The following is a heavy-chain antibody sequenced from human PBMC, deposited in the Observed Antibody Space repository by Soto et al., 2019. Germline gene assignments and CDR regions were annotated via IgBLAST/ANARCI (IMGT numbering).Heavy chain of an antibody. Sequence: GGSLRLSCAASGFTFSSYGMHWARQAPGKGLEWVAVIWYDGSNKYYADSVQGRFTISRDNSKNPLYLQMNSLRAEDTAVYYCARAPIFWAWEGYYGMDVWGQGTTVTVSS. J-gene: IGHJ6*02. D-gene: IGHD3-9*01. CDR1: GFTFSSYG. CDR3: ARAPIFWAWEGYYGMDV. CDR2: IWYDGSNK. V-gene: IGHV3-33*01.